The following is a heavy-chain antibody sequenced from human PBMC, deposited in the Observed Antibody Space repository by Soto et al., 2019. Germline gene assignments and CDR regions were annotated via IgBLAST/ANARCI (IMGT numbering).Heavy chain of an antibody. CDR3: AREDLYYYDSSGSLAPNAFDI. D-gene: IGHD3-22*01. CDR1: GFTFSSYG. V-gene: IGHV3-33*01. Sequence: GGSLRLSCAASGFTFSSYGMHWVRQAPGKGLEWVAVIWYDGSNKYYADSVKGRFTISRDNSKNTLYLQMNSLRAEDTAVYYCAREDLYYYDSSGSLAPNAFDIWGQGTMVTVSS. CDR2: IWYDGSNK. J-gene: IGHJ3*02.